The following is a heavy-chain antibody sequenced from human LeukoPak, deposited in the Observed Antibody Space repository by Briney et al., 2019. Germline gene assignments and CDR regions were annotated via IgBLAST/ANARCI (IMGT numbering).Heavy chain of an antibody. CDR1: GGSISSSSYY. CDR2: IYYSGST. CDR3: ARHASGYDSGNYYYYMDV. D-gene: IGHD5-12*01. J-gene: IGHJ6*03. Sequence: KPSETLSLTCTVSGGSISSSSYYWGWIRHPPGKGLEGIGSIYYSGSTYYNPSLKSRVTISVDTSKNQFSLKLSSVTAADTAVYYCARHASGYDSGNYYYYMDVWGKGTTVTVSS. V-gene: IGHV4-39*01.